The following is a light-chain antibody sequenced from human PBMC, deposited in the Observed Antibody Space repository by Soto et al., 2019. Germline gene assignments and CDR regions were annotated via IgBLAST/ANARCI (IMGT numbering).Light chain of an antibody. CDR2: ENN. Sequence: QSALTQPPSVSAAPGQTVTISCSGSSSNIGNNYVSWYQQLPGTAPKLLIYENNKRPSGIPDRFSGSKSGTSATLGITGLQTGDEADYYCGTWDSSLSALYVFGTGTKLTVL. CDR3: GTWDSSLSALYV. J-gene: IGLJ1*01. CDR1: SSNIGNNY. V-gene: IGLV1-51*02.